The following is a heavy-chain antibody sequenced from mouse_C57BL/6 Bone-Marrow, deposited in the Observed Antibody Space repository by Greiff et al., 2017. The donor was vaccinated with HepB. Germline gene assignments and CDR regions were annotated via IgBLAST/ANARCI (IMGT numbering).Heavy chain of an antibody. CDR2: ISDGGSYT. Sequence: EVQVVESGGGLVKPGGSLKLSCAASGFTFSSYAMSWVRQTPEKRLEWVATISDGGSYTYYPDNVKGRFTISRDNAKNNLYLQMSHLKSEDTALYSCARDDVSCLFDDCGQGTTLTVSS. CDR1: GFTFSSYA. J-gene: IGHJ2*01. D-gene: IGHD2-12*01. V-gene: IGHV5-4*01. CDR3: ARDDVSCLFDD.